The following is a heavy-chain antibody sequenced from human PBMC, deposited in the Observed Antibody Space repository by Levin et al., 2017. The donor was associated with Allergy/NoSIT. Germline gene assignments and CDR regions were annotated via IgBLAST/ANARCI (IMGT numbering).Heavy chain of an antibody. J-gene: IGHJ4*02. CDR2: INSDGSST. CDR3: ARGIAAAGTPD. Sequence: PGGSLRLSCAASGFTFSSYWMHWVRQAPGKGLVWVSRINSDGSSTSYADSVKGRFTISRDNAKNTLYLQMNSLRAEDTAVYYCARGIAAAGTPDWGQGTLVTVSS. D-gene: IGHD6-13*01. V-gene: IGHV3-74*01. CDR1: GFTFSSYW.